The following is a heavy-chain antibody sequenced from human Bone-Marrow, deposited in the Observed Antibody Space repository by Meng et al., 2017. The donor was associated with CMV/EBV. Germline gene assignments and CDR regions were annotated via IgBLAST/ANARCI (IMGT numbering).Heavy chain of an antibody. V-gene: IGHV1-69*10. CDR2: IIPILGIA. J-gene: IGHJ3*02. CDR1: GYTFTSYG. Sequence: SVKVSCKASGYTFTSYGISWVRQAPGQGLEWMGGIIPILGIANYAQKFQGRVTITADKSTSTAYMELSSLRSEDTAVYYCARQGPTYYDFWSGYTGAFDIWGQGTMVAVSS. D-gene: IGHD3-3*01. CDR3: ARQGPTYYDFWSGYTGAFDI.